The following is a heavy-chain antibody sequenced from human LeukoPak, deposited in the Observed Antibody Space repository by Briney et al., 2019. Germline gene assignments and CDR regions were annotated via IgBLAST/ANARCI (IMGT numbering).Heavy chain of an antibody. CDR3: ARDSSGYQGFDY. CDR1: GGSISSGDYY. D-gene: IGHD3-22*01. CDR2: IYYSGGT. J-gene: IGHJ4*02. Sequence: SQTLSLTCTVSGGSISSGDYYWSWIRQPPGKGLEWIGYIYYSGGTYYNPSLKSRVTISVDTSKNQFSLKLSSVTAADTAVYYCARDSSGYQGFDYWGQGTLVTVSS. V-gene: IGHV4-30-4*01.